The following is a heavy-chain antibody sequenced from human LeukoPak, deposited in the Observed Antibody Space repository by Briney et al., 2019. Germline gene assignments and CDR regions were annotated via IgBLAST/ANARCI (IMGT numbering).Heavy chain of an antibody. CDR3: ARGYSYGNFDY. J-gene: IGHJ4*02. D-gene: IGHD5-18*01. CDR2: IYSGGST. Sequence: PGGSLRLSCAASGFTVSSNYMSWVRHAPGKGLEWVSVIYSGGSTYYADSVKGRFTISRDNSKNTLYLQMNSLRAEDTAVYYCARGYSYGNFDYWGQGTLVTVSS. CDR1: GFTVSSNY. V-gene: IGHV3-53*01.